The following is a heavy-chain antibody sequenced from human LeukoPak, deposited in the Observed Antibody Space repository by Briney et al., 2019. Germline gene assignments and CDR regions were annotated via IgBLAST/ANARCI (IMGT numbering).Heavy chain of an antibody. CDR2: IYPDDSNT. CDR1: GYSFSTYW. Sequence: GESLKISCKGSGYSFSTYWIGWVRQMPGRGLEWMGIIYPDDSNTRYSPSFQGQVTISADKSISTAYLQWSSLKASDTAMYYCARRYDSSSIDYWGQGTRVTVSS. D-gene: IGHD6-6*01. V-gene: IGHV5-51*01. J-gene: IGHJ4*02. CDR3: ARRYDSSSIDY.